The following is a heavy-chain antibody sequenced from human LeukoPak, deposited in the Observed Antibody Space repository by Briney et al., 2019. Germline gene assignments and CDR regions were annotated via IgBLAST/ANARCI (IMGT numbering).Heavy chain of an antibody. CDR1: GYTFTGYY. Sequence: GASVKVSCKASGYTFTGYYMHWVRPAPGQGLEWMGWINPNSGGTNYAQKFQGRVTMTRDTSISTAYMELSRLRSDDTAVYYCARSRMVRGVMSWFDPWGQGTLVTVSS. D-gene: IGHD3-10*01. J-gene: IGHJ5*02. CDR3: ARSRMVRGVMSWFDP. CDR2: INPNSGGT. V-gene: IGHV1-2*02.